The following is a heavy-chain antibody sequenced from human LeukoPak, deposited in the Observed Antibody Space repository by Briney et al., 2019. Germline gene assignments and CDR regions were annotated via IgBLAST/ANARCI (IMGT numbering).Heavy chain of an antibody. Sequence: GRSLRLSCAASGFTFSSYAMHWVRQAPGKGLEWVAVISYDGSNKYYADSVKGRFTISRDNSKNTLYLQMNSLRAEDTAVYYCARDPDDILTGYSVGFDYWGQGTLVTVSS. CDR2: ISYDGSNK. CDR1: GFTFSSYA. D-gene: IGHD3-9*01. V-gene: IGHV3-30*04. CDR3: ARDPDDILTGYSVGFDY. J-gene: IGHJ4*02.